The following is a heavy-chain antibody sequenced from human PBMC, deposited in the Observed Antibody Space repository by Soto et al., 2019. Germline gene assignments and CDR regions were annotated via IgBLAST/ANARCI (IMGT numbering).Heavy chain of an antibody. J-gene: IGHJ4*02. Sequence: EVQLVETGGGLIQPGGSLRLSCAASGITVSTNYMSWVRQAPGKGLEWVSVIYSDGKTFYADSVKGRFTISRDNSQNTVAFKMNRLRADGTAVYYCGRDGGGGYYDSSGYRAVWGQGTLVTVSS. D-gene: IGHD3-22*01. V-gene: IGHV3-53*02. CDR1: GITVSTNY. CDR2: IYSDGKT. CDR3: GRDGGGGYYDSSGYRAV.